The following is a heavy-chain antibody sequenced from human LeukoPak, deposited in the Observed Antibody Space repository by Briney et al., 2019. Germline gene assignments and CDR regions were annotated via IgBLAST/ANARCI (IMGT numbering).Heavy chain of an antibody. V-gene: IGHV3-53*01. J-gene: IGHJ4*02. CDR3: VSGLGYCTSTTCLLPFDY. Sequence: QPGGSLRLSCVASGFTVSSNYMSWVRQAPGKGLEWVSVIYSGGSTYYADSVKGRFTISRDNSKNTLYLQMNSLRAEDTAVYYCVSGLGYCTSTTCLLPFDYWGQGTLVTVSS. CDR1: GFTVSSNY. CDR2: IYSGGST. D-gene: IGHD2-2*01.